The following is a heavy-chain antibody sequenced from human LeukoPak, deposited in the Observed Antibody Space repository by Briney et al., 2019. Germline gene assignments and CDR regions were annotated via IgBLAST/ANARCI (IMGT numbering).Heavy chain of an antibody. CDR2: IIPILGIA. CDR3: ARAPVVTLNYFDY. Sequence: SVKVSCKASGGTFSSYAISWVRQAPGQGLEWMGRIIPILGIANYAQKFQGRVTITADKSTSTAYMELSSLRSEDTAVYYCARAPVVTLNYFDYWGQGTLVTVSS. CDR1: GGTFSSYA. J-gene: IGHJ4*02. V-gene: IGHV1-69*04. D-gene: IGHD4-23*01.